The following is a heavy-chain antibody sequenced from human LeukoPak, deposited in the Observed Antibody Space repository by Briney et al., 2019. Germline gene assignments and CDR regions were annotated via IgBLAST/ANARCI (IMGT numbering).Heavy chain of an antibody. CDR1: GDSISSDSYY. CDR2: IYYTGST. CDR3: ARGSNYDILTGDYYYYGMDV. Sequence: SETLSLTCTVSGDSISSDSYYWGWVRQPPGKGLEWIGSIYYTGSTYYKPSLKSRVTISVDRSKNQFSLNLNSVTAADTGVYYCARGSNYDILTGDYYYYGMDVWGQGTTVTVSS. V-gene: IGHV4-39*01. J-gene: IGHJ6*02. D-gene: IGHD3-9*01.